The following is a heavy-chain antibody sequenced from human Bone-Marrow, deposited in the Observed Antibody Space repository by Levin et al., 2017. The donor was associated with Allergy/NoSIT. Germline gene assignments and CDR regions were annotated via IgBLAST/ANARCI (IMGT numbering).Heavy chain of an antibody. CDR1: GASVSSGDW. D-gene: IGHD3-10*01. Sequence: SETLSLTCAVSGASVSSGDWWSWVRQPPGKGLEWIGEIHESGTANYKPSLRSRVTMSVDKSKNQFSLYLTSVTAADKAVYYCAGDRGPQTRPFDYWGQGSLVTVSS. V-gene: IGHV4-4*02. J-gene: IGHJ4*02. CDR2: IHESGTA. CDR3: AGDRGPQTRPFDY.